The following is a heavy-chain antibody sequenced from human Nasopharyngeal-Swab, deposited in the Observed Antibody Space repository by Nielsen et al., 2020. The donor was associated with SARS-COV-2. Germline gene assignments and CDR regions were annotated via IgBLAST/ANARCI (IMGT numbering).Heavy chain of an antibody. Sequence: GGSLRLSCAASGFTFRNHGMHWVRQAPGQGLEWVSTVDYDGVRTHYADSVKGRFTISRDNSENTLYLQMNSLRAEDTAVYYCANRRGSSWHPYCFDYWGQGTLVTVSS. D-gene: IGHD6-13*01. J-gene: IGHJ4*02. CDR1: GFTFRNHG. CDR2: VDYDGVRT. V-gene: IGHV3-23*01. CDR3: ANRRGSSWHPYCFDY.